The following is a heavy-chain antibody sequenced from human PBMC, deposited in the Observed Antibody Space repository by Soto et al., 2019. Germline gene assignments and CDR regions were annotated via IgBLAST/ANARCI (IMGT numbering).Heavy chain of an antibody. J-gene: IGHJ6*02. D-gene: IGHD3-10*01. V-gene: IGHV4-34*01. CDR1: GGSFSGYY. CDR2: INHSGST. Sequence: SETLSLTCAVYGGSFSGYYWSWIRQPPGKGLEWIGEINHSGSTNYNPSLKSRVTISVDTSKNQFSLKLSSVTAADTAVYYCASGYGSGSYYQSYYYYYGMDVWGQGTTVTVSS. CDR3: ASGYGSGSYYQSYYYYYGMDV.